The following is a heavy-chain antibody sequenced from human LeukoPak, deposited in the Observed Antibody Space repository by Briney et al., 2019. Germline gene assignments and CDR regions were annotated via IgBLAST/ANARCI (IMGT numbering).Heavy chain of an antibody. Sequence: SETLSLTCTVSGGSISSYYWSWIRQPPGKGLEWIGYIYYSGSTNYNPSLKSRVTISVDTSKNQFSLKLSSVTAADTAVYYCARVGAKDGSGYYFRAFDIWGQGTMVTVSS. J-gene: IGHJ3*02. CDR2: IYYSGST. D-gene: IGHD3-22*01. CDR3: ARVGAKDGSGYYFRAFDI. V-gene: IGHV4-59*01. CDR1: GGSISSYY.